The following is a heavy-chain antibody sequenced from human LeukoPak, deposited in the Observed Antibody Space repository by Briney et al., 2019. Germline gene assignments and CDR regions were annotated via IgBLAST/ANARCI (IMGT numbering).Heavy chain of an antibody. CDR2: IRSKSNNYAT. J-gene: IGHJ3*02. Sequence: GGSLRLSCAASGLTCSGSDMHWVRQASGKGLEWVGRIRSKSNNYATAYAASVRGRFTISRDDSKNTAYLQMNSLRTEDTAIYLCTRVYSSAHGSFDIWGQGTLVTVSS. D-gene: IGHD6-19*01. CDR3: TRVYSSAHGSFDI. V-gene: IGHV3-73*01. CDR1: GLTCSGSD.